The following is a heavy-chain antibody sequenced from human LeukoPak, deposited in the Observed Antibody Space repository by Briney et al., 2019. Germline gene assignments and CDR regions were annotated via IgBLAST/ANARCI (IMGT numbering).Heavy chain of an antibody. J-gene: IGHJ6*03. CDR2: IYFSGSS. V-gene: IGHV4-39*01. D-gene: IGHD3-3*01. CDR3: ARLARYYDFWSGYSNRYYYYYMDV. CDR1: GDSISSHSYY. Sequence: SETLSLTCTVSGDSISSHSYYWAWIRQPPGQGLEWIGSIYFSGSSYYNPSLKSRAAMSVDTSKNQFSLKLSSVTAADTAVYYCARLARYYDFWSGYSNRYYYYYMDVWGKGTTVTVSS.